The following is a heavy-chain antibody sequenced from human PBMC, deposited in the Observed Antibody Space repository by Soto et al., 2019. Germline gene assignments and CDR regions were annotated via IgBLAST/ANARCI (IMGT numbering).Heavy chain of an antibody. CDR2: IYYSGST. D-gene: IGHD6-13*01. CDR3: ARVYSSSILYYYYGMDV. J-gene: IGHJ6*02. Sequence: NPSETLSLTCTVSGGSISSYYWSWIRQPPGKGLEWIGYIYYSGSTNYNPSLKSRVTISVDTSKNQFSLKLSSVTAADTAVYYCARVYSSSILYYYYGMDVWGQGTTVTVSS. CDR1: GGSISSYY. V-gene: IGHV4-59*01.